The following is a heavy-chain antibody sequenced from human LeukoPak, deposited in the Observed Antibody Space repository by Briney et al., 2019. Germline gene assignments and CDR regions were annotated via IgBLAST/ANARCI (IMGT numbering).Heavy chain of an antibody. CDR3: VGGASGSYYHFDY. V-gene: IGHV3-9*01. D-gene: IGHD3-10*01. J-gene: IGHJ4*02. Sequence: SVKGRFTISRDNAKDSLYLQMNSLGPEDTALYYCVGGASGSYYHFDYWGQGTLVTVSS.